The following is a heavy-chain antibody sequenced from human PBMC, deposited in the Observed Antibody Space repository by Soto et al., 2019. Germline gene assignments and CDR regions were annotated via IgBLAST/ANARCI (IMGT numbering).Heavy chain of an antibody. J-gene: IGHJ4*02. CDR2: IYPGDSDT. CDR3: ARLFDTSGWYDY. D-gene: IGHD6-19*01. CDR1: EYSFTSYW. Sequence: PGESMKISCKGAEYSFTSYWIGWVRQMPGKGLERMGIIYPGDSDTRYSPSFQGQVTISADKSITTTYLQWSSLKASDTAIYYCARLFDTSGWYDYWGQGTLVTVSS. V-gene: IGHV5-51*01.